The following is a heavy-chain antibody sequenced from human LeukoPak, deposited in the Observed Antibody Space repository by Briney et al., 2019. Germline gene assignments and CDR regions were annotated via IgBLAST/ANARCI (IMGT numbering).Heavy chain of an antibody. CDR3: ARDCVILDPPTPYYYYGMDV. Sequence: ASVKVSCKASGYTFTSYYMHWVRQAPGQGLEWMGIINPSGGSTSYAQKFQGRVTMTRDTSTSTVYMELSSLRSEDTAVYYCARDCVILDPPTPYYYYGMDVWGQGTTVTVPS. CDR2: INPSGGST. CDR1: GYTFTSYY. J-gene: IGHJ6*02. V-gene: IGHV1-46*01. D-gene: IGHD2-21*01.